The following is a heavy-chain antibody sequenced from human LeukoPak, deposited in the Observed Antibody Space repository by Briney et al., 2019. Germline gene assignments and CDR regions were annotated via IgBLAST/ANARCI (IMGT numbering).Heavy chain of an antibody. V-gene: IGHV3-7*01. D-gene: IGHD6-19*01. CDR3: ARDFISGCFDY. Sequence: GGSLRLSCAASGFSFSRYSMNWVRQAPGKGLEWVANIKQDGSEKYYVDSVKGRFTISRDNAKNSLYLQMNSLRAEDTAVYYCARDFISGCFDYWGQGTLVTVSS. CDR2: IKQDGSEK. J-gene: IGHJ4*02. CDR1: GFSFSRYS.